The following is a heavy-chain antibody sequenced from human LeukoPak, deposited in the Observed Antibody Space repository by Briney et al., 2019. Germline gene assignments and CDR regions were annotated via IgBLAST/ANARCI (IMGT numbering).Heavy chain of an antibody. CDR3: AKYMIRGVIPRGSFDY. CDR2: ISYDGSNK. Sequence: PGGSLRLSCAASGFTFSSYGMHWVRQAPGTGLEWVTVISYDGSNKYYADSVKGRFTISRDNSKNTLYLQMNSLRAEDTAVYYCAKYMIRGVIPRGSFDYWGQGTLVTVSS. CDR1: GFTFSSYG. J-gene: IGHJ4*02. V-gene: IGHV3-30*18. D-gene: IGHD3-10*01.